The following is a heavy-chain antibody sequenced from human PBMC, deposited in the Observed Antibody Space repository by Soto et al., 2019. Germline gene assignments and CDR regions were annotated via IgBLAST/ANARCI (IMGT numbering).Heavy chain of an antibody. CDR3: ARGGGYNWNDVRATTYYYYGMDV. V-gene: IGHV4-59*01. CDR2: IYYSGST. D-gene: IGHD1-20*01. J-gene: IGHJ6*02. Sequence: PSETLSLTCTVSGGSISSYYWSWIRQPPGKGLEWIGYIYYSGSTNYNPSLKSRVTISVDTSKNQFSLKLSSVTAADTAVYYCARGGGYNWNDVRATTYYYYGMDVWGQGTTVTVSS. CDR1: GGSISSYY.